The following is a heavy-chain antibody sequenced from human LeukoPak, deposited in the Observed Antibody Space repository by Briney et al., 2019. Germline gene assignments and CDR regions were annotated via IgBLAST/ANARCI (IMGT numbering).Heavy chain of an antibody. CDR2: TYYKSKWFN. CDR1: GDSVSSNNAA. J-gene: IGHJ5*01. V-gene: IGHV6-1*01. D-gene: IGHD6-19*01. CDR3: AREQWLFWFDS. Sequence: SQTLSLTCAISGDSVSSNNAARNWIRLSPSRGPEWLGRTYYKSKWFNDYAPSVKSRITIKSDTSKNQFSLQLSSVTSDDTAVYYCAREQWLFWFDSWGQGTLVAVSS.